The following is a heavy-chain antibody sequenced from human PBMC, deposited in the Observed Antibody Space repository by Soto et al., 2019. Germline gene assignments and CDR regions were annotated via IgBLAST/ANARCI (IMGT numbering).Heavy chain of an antibody. D-gene: IGHD6-13*01. CDR2: IIPIFGTA. J-gene: IGHJ3*02. CDR3: ARCAGLGIAAGICCFDI. CDR1: GGTFSSYA. V-gene: IGHV1-69*06. Sequence: SVKVSCKASGGTFSSYAISWVRQAPGQGLEWMGGIIPIFGTANYAQKFQGRVTITADKSTSTAYMELSSLRSEDTAVYYCARCAGLGIAAGICCFDIWGQGTMVTVSS.